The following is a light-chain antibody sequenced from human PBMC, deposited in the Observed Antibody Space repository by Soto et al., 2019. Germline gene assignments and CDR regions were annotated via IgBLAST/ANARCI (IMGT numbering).Light chain of an antibody. CDR1: SSNIGSTT. J-gene: IGLJ3*02. CDR3: AAWDDSLNGWV. V-gene: IGLV1-44*01. Sequence: QSVLTQPPSASGTPGQRVIISCSGSSSNIGSTTVNWYQQVPGTPPKLLIYASNQRPSGVPDRFSGSKSGTSASMAISGLQSEDEADYYCAAWDDSLNGWVFGGGTKLTVL. CDR2: ASN.